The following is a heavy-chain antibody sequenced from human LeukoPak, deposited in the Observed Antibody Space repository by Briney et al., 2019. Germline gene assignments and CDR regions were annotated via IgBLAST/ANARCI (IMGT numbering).Heavy chain of an antibody. CDR2: KNQDGREK. CDR1: GCTLISYW. J-gene: IGHJ4*02. V-gene: IGHV3-7*01. CDR3: ARSGGIAAAGTMY. D-gene: IGHD6-13*01. Sequence: GGSLRLSCAASGCTLISYWMSWVRQPAGKGLEGVAYKNQDGREKYYADSVKGGFTITRDNAKNSLYLQMNSRRAEDTAVYYCARSGGIAAAGTMYWGQGTLVTVSS.